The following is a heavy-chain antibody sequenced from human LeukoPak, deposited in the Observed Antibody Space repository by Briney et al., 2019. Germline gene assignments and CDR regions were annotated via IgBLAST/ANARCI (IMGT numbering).Heavy chain of an antibody. CDR3: ARRTVDTHTFDF. D-gene: IGHD2-15*01. J-gene: IGHJ4*02. Sequence: SQTLSLTCTASGGSISSGNYYYNWIRQLPGKGLEWIGYIHHSGSFYYSPSLERRVTISVDTSKNQFSLKLSSVTAADTAFYFCARRTVDTHTFDFWGQGTLVTVSS. CDR2: IHHSGSF. CDR1: GGSISSGNYY. V-gene: IGHV4-30-2*06.